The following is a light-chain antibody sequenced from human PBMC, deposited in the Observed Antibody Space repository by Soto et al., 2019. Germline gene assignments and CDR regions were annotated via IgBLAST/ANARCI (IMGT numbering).Light chain of an antibody. CDR3: QSYDSSLSGWV. CDR1: RSNIGAGYD. J-gene: IGLJ3*02. CDR2: GNT. Sequence: QPVLTQPPSVSGAPGQRVTISCTGSRSNIGAGYDVHWYQQLPGTAPKLLIYGNTNRPSGVPDRFSASKSGTSASLAITGLQAEDEVDYYCQSYDSSLSGWVFGGGTKLTVL. V-gene: IGLV1-40*01.